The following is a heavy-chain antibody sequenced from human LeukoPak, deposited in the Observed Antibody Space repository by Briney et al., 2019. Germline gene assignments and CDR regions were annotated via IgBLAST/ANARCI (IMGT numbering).Heavy chain of an antibody. CDR2: IYFSGST. J-gene: IGHJ6*02. CDR1: GVSITSFY. Sequence: SETLSLTCTVSGVSITSFYWSWIWQPPGKGLEWIGYIYFSGSTNYNPSLKSRVTVSLDTTKNQVSLKLSSVSAADTAVYFCARDRDGMGVWGQGTTVTVSS. CDR3: ARDRDGMGV. V-gene: IGHV4-59*12.